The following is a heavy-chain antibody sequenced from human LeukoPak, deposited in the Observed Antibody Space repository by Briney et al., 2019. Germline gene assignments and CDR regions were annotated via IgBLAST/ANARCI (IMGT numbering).Heavy chain of an antibody. J-gene: IGHJ3*02. CDR3: ARVRYYDFWSGSTDDAFDI. D-gene: IGHD3-3*01. Sequence: ASVKVSCKASGYTFTSYAMNWVRQAPGQGLEWMGWINPNSGGTNYAQKFQGRVTMTRDTSISTAYMELSRLRSDDTAVYYCARVRYYDFWSGSTDDAFDIWGQGTMVTVSS. CDR2: INPNSGGT. V-gene: IGHV1-2*02. CDR1: GYTFTSYA.